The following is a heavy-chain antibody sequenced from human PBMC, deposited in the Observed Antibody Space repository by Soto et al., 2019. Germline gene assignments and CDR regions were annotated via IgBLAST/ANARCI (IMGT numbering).Heavy chain of an antibody. CDR2: MNPNSGNT. CDR1: GYTFTSYD. Sequence: ASVKVSCKASGYTFTSYDINWVRQATGQGLEWMGWMNPNSGNTGYAQKFQGRVTMTRNTSISTAYMELSSLRSEDTAVYYCARGGFIAARLRRNNWFDPWGQGTLVTVSS. J-gene: IGHJ5*02. CDR3: ARGGFIAARLRRNNWFDP. V-gene: IGHV1-8*01. D-gene: IGHD6-6*01.